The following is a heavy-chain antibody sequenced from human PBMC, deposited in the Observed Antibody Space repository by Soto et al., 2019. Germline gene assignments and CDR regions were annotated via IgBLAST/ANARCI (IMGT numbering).Heavy chain of an antibody. Sequence: GAPVEVSCKASGGPFRSYSIRWVRQAPGQGLEWMGGIIPIFGTANYAQKFQGRVTITADESTSTAYMELSSLRSEDTAVYYCATYNWNDVLGYWGQGTLVTVS. J-gene: IGHJ4*02. CDR1: GGPFRSYS. D-gene: IGHD1-20*01. CDR3: ATYNWNDVLGY. CDR2: IIPIFGTA. V-gene: IGHV1-69*13.